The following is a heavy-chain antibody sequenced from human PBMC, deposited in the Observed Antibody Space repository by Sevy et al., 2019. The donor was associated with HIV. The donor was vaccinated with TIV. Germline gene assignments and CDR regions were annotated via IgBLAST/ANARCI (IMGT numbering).Heavy chain of an antibody. CDR2: ISYDGSNK. J-gene: IGHJ4*02. D-gene: IGHD3-22*01. CDR1: GFTFSSYG. CDR3: AKDQATYYYDSSGYYPGDY. Sequence: GGSLRLSCAASGFTFSSYGMHWVRQAPGKGLEWVAVISYDGSNKYYADSVKGRFTISRDNSKNTLYLQMNSLRAEDTAVYYCAKDQATYYYDSSGYYPGDYWGQGTLATVSS. V-gene: IGHV3-30*18.